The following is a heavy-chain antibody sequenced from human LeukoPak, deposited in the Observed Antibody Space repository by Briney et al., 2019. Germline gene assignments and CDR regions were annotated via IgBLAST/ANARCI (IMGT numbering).Heavy chain of an antibody. CDR1: GFTFSSYA. V-gene: IGHV3-30*04. CDR2: ISYDGSNK. CDR3: ARDRRDDYGDYADY. D-gene: IGHD4-17*01. Sequence: GGSLRLSCAASGFTFSSYAMHWVRQAPGKGLEWVAVISYDGSNKYYADSVKGRFTISRDNSKNTLYLQMNSLRAEDTAVYYCARDRRDDYGDYADYWGQGTLVTVSS. J-gene: IGHJ4*02.